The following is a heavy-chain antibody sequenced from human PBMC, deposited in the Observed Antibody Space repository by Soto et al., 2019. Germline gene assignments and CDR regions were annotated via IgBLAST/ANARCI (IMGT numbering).Heavy chain of an antibody. Sequence: SVKVSCKASGGTFSSYAIRWVRQAPGQGLEWMGGIIPIFGTANYAQKFQGRVTITADESTSTAYMELSSLRSEDTAVYYCARGVGLNYDILTGPSGYYYYGMDVWGQGTTVTVSS. J-gene: IGHJ6*02. CDR1: GGTFSSYA. V-gene: IGHV1-69*13. D-gene: IGHD3-9*01. CDR3: ARGVGLNYDILTGPSGYYYYGMDV. CDR2: IIPIFGTA.